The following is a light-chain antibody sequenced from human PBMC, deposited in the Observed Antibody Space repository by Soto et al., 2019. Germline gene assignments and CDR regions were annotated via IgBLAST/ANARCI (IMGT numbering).Light chain of an antibody. V-gene: IGKV3-20*01. Sequence: EMVLTQSPGTLSLSPGERATLSCRASQSVSSYYLAWYQQKPGQSPRLLLYHASSRATGIPDRFSGRGSGTDFTRAISRLETGDLARDYCQHHGDSSVTFGGGTQVEIK. CDR1: QSVSSYY. CDR3: QHHGDSSVT. J-gene: IGKJ4*01. CDR2: HAS.